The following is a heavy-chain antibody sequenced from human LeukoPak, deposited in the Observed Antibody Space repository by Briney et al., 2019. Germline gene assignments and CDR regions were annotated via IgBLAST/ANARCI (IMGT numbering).Heavy chain of an antibody. D-gene: IGHD6-6*01. Sequence: GESLRLSCAASGFAFTTYTLSWVRQAPGKGLEWVASIDSRSSFIYYVDSVKGRFTISRDNAKKSLSLQMNSLRAEDTAIYYCARVAFWVGLSSSTAGAFDIWGQGTMVSVSS. V-gene: IGHV3-21*01. J-gene: IGHJ3*02. CDR2: IDSRSSFI. CDR1: GFAFTTYT. CDR3: ARVAFWVGLSSSTAGAFDI.